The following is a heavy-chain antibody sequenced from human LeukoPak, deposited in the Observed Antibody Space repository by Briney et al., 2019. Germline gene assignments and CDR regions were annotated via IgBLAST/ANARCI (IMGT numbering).Heavy chain of an antibody. J-gene: IGHJ6*03. D-gene: IGHD6-13*01. CDR3: ASDIIAAAGQPSAYYYMDV. Sequence: SETLSLTCTVSGGSISSYYWSWIRQPAGKGLEWIGRIYTSGSTNYNPSLKSRVTMSVDTSKNQFSLKLSSVTAADTAVYYCASDIIAAAGQPSAYYYMDVWGKGTTATVSS. CDR2: IYTSGST. V-gene: IGHV4-4*07. CDR1: GGSISSYY.